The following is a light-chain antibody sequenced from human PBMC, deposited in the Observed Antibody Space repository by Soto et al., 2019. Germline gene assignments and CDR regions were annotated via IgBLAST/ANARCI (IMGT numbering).Light chain of an antibody. CDR3: HSFDTSLGRSV. CDR1: SSNIGAGFD. Sequence: QPVLTQPPSVSGAPGQRVTIPCSGISSNIGAGFDVHWYQHLPGTAPKLLIYGNNHRPSGVPDRFSGSKSGTSASLAITGLLAEDEADYSCHSFDTSLGRSVFGGGTKLTVL. CDR2: GNN. J-gene: IGLJ2*01. V-gene: IGLV1-40*01.